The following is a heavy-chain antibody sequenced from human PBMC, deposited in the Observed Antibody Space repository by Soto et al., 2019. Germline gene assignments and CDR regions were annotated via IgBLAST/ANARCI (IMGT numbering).Heavy chain of an antibody. CDR3: AKGLPRMTSCIFFET. Sequence: GGSLRLSFPASGFTFSTYAMAWVRQAPGKGLEWVSGVSASGLNTDYTDPVKGRFYISRDNSKNTVSLHMNSLRAEDPALYYCAKGLPRMTSCIFFETWGEETAVTVSS. D-gene: IGHD3-9*01. V-gene: IGHV3-23*01. J-gene: IGHJ4*02. CDR1: GFTFSTYA. CDR2: VSASGLNT.